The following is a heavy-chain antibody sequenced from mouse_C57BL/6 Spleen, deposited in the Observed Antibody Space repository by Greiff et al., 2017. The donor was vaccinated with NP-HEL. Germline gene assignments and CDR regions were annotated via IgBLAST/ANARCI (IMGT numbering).Heavy chain of an antibody. D-gene: IGHD1-2*01. CDR3: VRGRQYYFDY. CDR1: GLSFNTYA. J-gene: IGHJ2*01. V-gene: IGHV10-1*01. Sequence: EVQLVESGGGLVQPKGSLKLSCAASGLSFNTYAMNWVRQAPGKGLEWVARIRSKSNNYATYYADSVKDRFTISRDDSDSMLYLQMNNLKTEDTAMYYCVRGRQYYFDYWGQGTTLTVSS. CDR2: IRSKSNNYAT.